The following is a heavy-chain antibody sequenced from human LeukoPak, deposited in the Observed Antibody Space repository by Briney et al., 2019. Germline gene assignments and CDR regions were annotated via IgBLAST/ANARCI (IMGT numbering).Heavy chain of an antibody. CDR2: LYSGGNT. V-gene: IGHV3-53*01. D-gene: IGHD6-19*01. CDR3: SRWQNSSGWGSAFDI. CDR1: GFTVSSNY. Sequence: GGSLRLSCAASGFTVSSNYMNWVRQAPGRGLEWDSVLYSGGNTYYADSVKGRFTISRDNSKNTLYLQMNSLTAEDTAVYYCSRWQNSSGWGSAFDIWGQGTMVTVSS. J-gene: IGHJ3*02.